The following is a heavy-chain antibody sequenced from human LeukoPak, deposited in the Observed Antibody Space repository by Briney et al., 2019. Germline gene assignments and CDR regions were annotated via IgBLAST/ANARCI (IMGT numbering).Heavy chain of an antibody. V-gene: IGHV3-48*04. J-gene: IGHJ4*02. CDR1: GFTFRSYA. CDR3: ARSILAAAGTHYFDY. D-gene: IGHD6-13*01. CDR2: ISSSGSTI. Sequence: GGSLRLSCAASGFTFRSYAMSWVRQAPGKGLEWVSYISSSGSTIYYADSVKGRFTISRDNAKNSLYLQMNSLRAEDTAVYYCARSILAAAGTHYFDYWGQGTLVTVSS.